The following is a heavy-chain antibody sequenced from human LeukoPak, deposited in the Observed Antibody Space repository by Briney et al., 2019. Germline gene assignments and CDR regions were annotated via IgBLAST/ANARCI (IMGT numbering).Heavy chain of an antibody. CDR1: GGTFSSYA. V-gene: IGHV1-69*06. CDR2: IIPIFGTA. J-gene: IGHJ3*02. CDR3: ARDLEVYYDSSAINDAFDI. D-gene: IGHD3-22*01. Sequence: GASVKVSCKASGGTFSSYAISWVRQAPGQGLEWMGGIIPIFGTANYAQKFQGRVTITADKSTSTAYMELRSLRSDDTAVYYCARDLEVYYDSSAINDAFDIWGQGTMVTVSS.